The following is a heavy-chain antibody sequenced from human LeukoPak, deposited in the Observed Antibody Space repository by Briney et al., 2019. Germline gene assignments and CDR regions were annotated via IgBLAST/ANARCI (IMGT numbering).Heavy chain of an antibody. D-gene: IGHD5-18*01. CDR2: ITSSSSTL. V-gene: IGHV3-48*04. Sequence: GGSLRLSCAASGFTFSSYSMNWVRQAPGKGLEWISYITSSSSTLFYAGSVKGRFTISRDNAKHSLYLQMNSLRAEDTAVYYCASSRIQLWLGYYYMDVWGKGTTVTISS. CDR1: GFTFSSYS. J-gene: IGHJ6*03. CDR3: ASSRIQLWLGYYYMDV.